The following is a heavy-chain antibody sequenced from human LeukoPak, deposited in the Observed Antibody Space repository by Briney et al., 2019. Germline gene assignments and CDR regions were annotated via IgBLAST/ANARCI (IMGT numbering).Heavy chain of an antibody. CDR2: LSYDGINT. Sequence: PGGSLRLSCAASGFTFSAFAMHWVRQAPGKGLEWVAILSYDGINTYYADSVKGRFTISRDNSKNTLYLQMNSLRAEDTAVYYCARDLLEDENSGGADYWGQGTLVTVSS. J-gene: IGHJ4*02. CDR3: ARDLLEDENSGGADY. V-gene: IGHV3-30-3*01. CDR1: GFTFSAFA. D-gene: IGHD4-23*01.